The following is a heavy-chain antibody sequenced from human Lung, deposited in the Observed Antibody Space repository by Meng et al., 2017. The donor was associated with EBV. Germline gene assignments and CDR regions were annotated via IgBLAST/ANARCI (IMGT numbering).Heavy chain of an antibody. V-gene: IGHV3-74*01. J-gene: IGHJ4*02. Sequence: LVEAGGALVQPGGSLRLSCAASEFTLRRYWMHWVRQGPGKEPLWVSRINEDGTITNYADSVKGRFTISRDNAKNTLYLQMNNLRAEDTAVYYCSRDLAGSDDYWGRGTLVTVSS. CDR1: EFTLRRYW. D-gene: IGHD1-14*01. CDR3: SRDLAGSDDY. CDR2: INEDGTIT.